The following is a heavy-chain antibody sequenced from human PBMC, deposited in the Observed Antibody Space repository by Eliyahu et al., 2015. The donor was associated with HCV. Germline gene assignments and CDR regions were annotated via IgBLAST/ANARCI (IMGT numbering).Heavy chain of an antibody. V-gene: IGHV4-39*01. J-gene: IGHJ4*02. CDR1: GDSIYTSSYY. Sequence: QLQLQESGPGLVKPSETLSLTCTVSGDSIYTSSYYWGWIRQAPGKGLEWIGSVYYTAFPHYNPSLESRVTMSVDTTRNQFSLKLSSVTAADTAVYYCASHARGGSSVLYYFDHWGQGTLVTVSS. CDR3: ASHARGGSSVLYYFDH. CDR2: VYYTAFP. D-gene: IGHD3-16*01.